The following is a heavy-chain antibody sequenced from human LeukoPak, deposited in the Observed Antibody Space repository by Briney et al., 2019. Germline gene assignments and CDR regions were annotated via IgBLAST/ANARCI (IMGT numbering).Heavy chain of an antibody. CDR2: MSGGGSYI. J-gene: IGHJ4*02. D-gene: IGHD5-24*01. CDR1: GFTFSDYS. V-gene: IGHV3-21*01. CDR3: ARDRDGPDY. Sequence: GGSLRLSCAVSGFTFSDYSMIWVRQAPGRGLEFVSSMSGGGSYIFYADSLKGRFTVPRDNAKNSLYLQMNSLRAEDTAVYYCARDRDGPDYWGQGTLVTVSS.